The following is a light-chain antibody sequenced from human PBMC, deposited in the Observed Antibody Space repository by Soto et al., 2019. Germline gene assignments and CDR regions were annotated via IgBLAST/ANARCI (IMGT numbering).Light chain of an antibody. V-gene: IGLV2-14*01. CDR1: SSDVGGYNY. J-gene: IGLJ1*01. CDR3: SSYTSSFHPYV. CDR2: DVS. Sequence: QSALTQPASVSGSPGQSITISCTGTSSDVGGYNYVSWYQQHPGKAPKLMIYDVSNRPSGVSNRFSGSKSGNTASLTISGLQAEDEADYYCSSYTSSFHPYVFVTGTKVTVL.